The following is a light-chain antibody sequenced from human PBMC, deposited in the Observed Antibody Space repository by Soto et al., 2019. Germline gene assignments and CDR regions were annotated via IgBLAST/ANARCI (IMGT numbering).Light chain of an antibody. CDR3: QQYGSSPRT. CDR2: DAS. J-gene: IGKJ1*01. CDR1: QSVSSSY. Sequence: EIVLTQSPGTLSLSPGERATLSCRASQSVSSSYLAWYQQKPGQAPRLFIYDASSRAAGIPDRFSGSGSGTDFTLTISRLEPEDFAVYYCQQYGSSPRTFGQGTKVESK. V-gene: IGKV3-20*01.